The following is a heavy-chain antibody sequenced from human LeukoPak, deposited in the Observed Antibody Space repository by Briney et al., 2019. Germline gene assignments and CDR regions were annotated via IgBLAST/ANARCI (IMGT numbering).Heavy chain of an antibody. Sequence: GRSLRLSCTASGYTFSTYAMHWVRQTPGKGLEWVANIKEDGSEKYYVDSVKGRFTISRDNAKNSLYLQMNSLRAEDTAVYYCAREYFYNSSGHGCSAYWGQGTLVTVSS. CDR2: IKEDGSEK. CDR1: GYTFSTYA. D-gene: IGHD3-22*01. V-gene: IGHV3-7*01. CDR3: AREYFYNSSGHGCSAY. J-gene: IGHJ4*02.